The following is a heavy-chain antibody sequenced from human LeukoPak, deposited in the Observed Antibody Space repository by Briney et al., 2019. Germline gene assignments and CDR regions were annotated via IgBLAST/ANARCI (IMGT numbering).Heavy chain of an antibody. CDR1: GFTFSSYW. CDR3: AKGLHSSSWNDAFDI. J-gene: IGHJ3*02. V-gene: IGHV3-74*01. D-gene: IGHD6-13*01. CDR2: INSDGSST. Sequence: GGSLRLSCAASGFTFSSYWMHWVRQAPGKGLVWVSRINSDGSSTSYADSVKGRFTISRDNSEKMLYLQMNSLRAEDTALYYCAKGLHSSSWNDAFDIWGQGTMVTVSS.